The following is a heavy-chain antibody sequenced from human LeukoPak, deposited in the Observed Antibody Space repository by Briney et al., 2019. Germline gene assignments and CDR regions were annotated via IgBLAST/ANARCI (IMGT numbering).Heavy chain of an antibody. CDR1: GYTFTGYY. CDR2: INPNSGGT. Sequence: ASVKVSCKASGYTFTGYYMHWARQAPGQGLEWMGWINPNSGGTNYAQKFQGRVTMTRDTSISTAYMELSRLRSDDTAVYYCARVKEGSSWYFDYWGQGTLVTVSS. J-gene: IGHJ4*02. V-gene: IGHV1-2*02. CDR3: ARVKEGSSWYFDY. D-gene: IGHD6-13*01.